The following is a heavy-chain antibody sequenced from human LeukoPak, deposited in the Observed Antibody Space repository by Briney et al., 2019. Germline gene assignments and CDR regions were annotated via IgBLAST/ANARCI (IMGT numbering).Heavy chain of an antibody. CDR3: AKDDAGLQYKA. CDR1: GFPFSRHG. V-gene: IGHV3-23*01. Sequence: GGSLRLSCVASGFPFSRHGLHWLRQAPGRGLEWVSCISPSGDIQYYVASVKGRFNVTSDHAKKTLYPEIKSRGDQDTAVDYCAKDDAGLQYKARGQGTPVTASS. D-gene: IGHD5-24*01. J-gene: IGHJ4*02. CDR2: ISPSGDIQ.